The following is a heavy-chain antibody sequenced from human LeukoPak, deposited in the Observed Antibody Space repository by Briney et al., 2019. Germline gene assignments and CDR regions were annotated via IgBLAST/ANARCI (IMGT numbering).Heavy chain of an antibody. D-gene: IGHD6-19*01. Sequence: PSETLSLTCTVSGGSISSSSYYWGWIRQPPGKGLEWIGSIYYSGRTYYNPSLKSRVTISVDTSKNQFSLKLSSVTAADTAVYYCARRSRDRSSGWPSAFDIWGQGTMVTVSS. CDR3: ARRSRDRSSGWPSAFDI. J-gene: IGHJ3*02. CDR2: IYYSGRT. V-gene: IGHV4-39*01. CDR1: GGSISSSSYY.